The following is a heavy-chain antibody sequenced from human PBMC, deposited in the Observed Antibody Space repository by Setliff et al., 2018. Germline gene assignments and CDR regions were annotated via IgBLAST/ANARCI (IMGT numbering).Heavy chain of an antibody. CDR3: AKPQVELRWGFES. CDR2: INHSGTT. V-gene: IGHV4-34*10. J-gene: IGHJ4*02. D-gene: IGHD1-7*01. Sequence: SETLSLTCTVYGVSFSDYYWGWVRQSPGKGLDWIGEINHSGTTNYDPSLEGRFTIFRDGSKNTLFLQMTSLRAEDTAVYYCAKPQVELRWGFESWGQGTPVTVSS. CDR1: GVSFSDYY.